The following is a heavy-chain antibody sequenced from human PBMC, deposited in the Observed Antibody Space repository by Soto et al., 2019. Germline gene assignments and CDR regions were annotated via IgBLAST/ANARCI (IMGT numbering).Heavy chain of an antibody. D-gene: IGHD6-13*01. CDR1: GFTFRSYG. V-gene: IGHV3-33*01. CDR2: IWYDGSNK. J-gene: IGHJ4*02. Sequence: PGGSLRLSCAASGFTFRSYGIHWVRQAPGKGLEWVAVIWYDGSNKYYADSVKGRFTISRDNSKNTLYLQMNSLRAEDTAVYYCARDLASTRIAAAGVFDCWGQGTLVTVSS. CDR3: ARDLASTRIAAAGVFDC.